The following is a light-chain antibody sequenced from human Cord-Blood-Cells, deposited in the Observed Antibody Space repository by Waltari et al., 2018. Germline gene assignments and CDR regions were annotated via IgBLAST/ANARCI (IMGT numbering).Light chain of an antibody. J-gene: IGKJ4*01. CDR1: QSVSSY. Sequence: ETVSTQSPATLSLSPGESATLSCRASQSVSSYLAWYQQKPGQAPRLLIYDASNRDTGIPARFSCSGSWTYFTLTISSLEPEDFAVYYCQQRSNWLTFGGGTKVEIE. CDR3: QQRSNWLT. CDR2: DAS. V-gene: IGKV3-11*01.